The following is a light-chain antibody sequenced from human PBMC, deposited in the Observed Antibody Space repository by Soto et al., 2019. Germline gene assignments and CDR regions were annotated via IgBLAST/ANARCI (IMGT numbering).Light chain of an antibody. V-gene: IGLV2-11*01. Sequence: QSALTQPRSVSGSPGQSVTISCTGTSSDVGGYVYVSWYQQNPDKAPKLMIYDVNKRPSGIPDRFSGSKSGTSATLGITGLQTGDEADYYCGTWDSSLSAGVFGGGTKLTVL. CDR1: SSDVGGYVY. J-gene: IGLJ3*02. CDR3: GTWDSSLSAGV. CDR2: DVN.